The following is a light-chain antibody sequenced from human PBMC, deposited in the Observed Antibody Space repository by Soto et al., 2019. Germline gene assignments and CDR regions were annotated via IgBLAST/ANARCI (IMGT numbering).Light chain of an antibody. CDR1: QNINNY. Sequence: IPLTQSRSSLSALLPDRVSMXRQASQNINNYLNWYQQKPGRAPKLLIYDASNLEAGVPSRFRGSGSGTDFTFTISRLQPEDIATYYCQQYENLPTFGQGTRLEIK. CDR2: DAS. V-gene: IGKV1-33*01. J-gene: IGKJ5*01. CDR3: QQYENLPT.